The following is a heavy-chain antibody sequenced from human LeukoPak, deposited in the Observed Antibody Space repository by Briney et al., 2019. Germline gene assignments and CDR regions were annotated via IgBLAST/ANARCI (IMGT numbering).Heavy chain of an antibody. J-gene: IGHJ4*02. V-gene: IGHV3-23*01. Sequence: GGSLRLSCAASGFTFSSYAMSWVSQAPGKGLEWVSAISGSGGNTYYADSVKGRFTISRDNSKNTLYLQMDSLRADDTAVYYCAKAAFSRTSYFDYWGQGTLVTASP. CDR3: AKAAFSRTSYFDY. D-gene: IGHD3-3*02. CDR2: ISGSGGNT. CDR1: GFTFSSYA.